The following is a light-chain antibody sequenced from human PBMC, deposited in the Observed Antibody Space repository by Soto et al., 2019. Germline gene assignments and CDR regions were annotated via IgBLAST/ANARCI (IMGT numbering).Light chain of an antibody. CDR3: KQYNGYPIT. V-gene: IGKV1D-16*01. J-gene: IGKJ5*01. CDR1: QGISNW. CDR2: AAY. Sequence: DIQMTQSPSSVSASVGDRVSITCRASQGISNWLAWYQQKPGRAPKLLIYAAYSLQSGVSSRFSGSGSGTEFTLTIRSLQPDDFATYYCKQYNGYPITFGQGTRLENK.